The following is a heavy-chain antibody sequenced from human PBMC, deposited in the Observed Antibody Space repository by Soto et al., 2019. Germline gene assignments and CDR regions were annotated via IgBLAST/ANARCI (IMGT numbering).Heavy chain of an antibody. CDR1: GFTFSSYA. CDR2: ISYDGSNK. D-gene: IGHD1-7*01. J-gene: IGHJ5*02. V-gene: IGHV3-30-3*01. CDR3: ARADGELELPSWFDP. Sequence: GGSLRLSCAASGFTFSSYAMHWARQAPGKGLEWVAVISYDGSNKYYADSVKGRFTISRDNSKNTLYLQMNSLRAEDTAVYYCARADGELELPSWFDPWGQGTLVTVSS.